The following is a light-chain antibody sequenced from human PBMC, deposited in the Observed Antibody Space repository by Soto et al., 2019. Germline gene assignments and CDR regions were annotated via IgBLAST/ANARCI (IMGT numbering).Light chain of an antibody. CDR2: DAS. Sequence: EIVMTQSPATLSVSPGERATLSCRASQSVSGNLAWYQQKPGQAPSLLIYDASTRATGVPARFSGSASGTEFTLTITSLQSEDFAVYYCQQYNNWPWTFGQGTRVEIK. CDR1: QSVSGN. V-gene: IGKV3-15*01. J-gene: IGKJ1*01. CDR3: QQYNNWPWT.